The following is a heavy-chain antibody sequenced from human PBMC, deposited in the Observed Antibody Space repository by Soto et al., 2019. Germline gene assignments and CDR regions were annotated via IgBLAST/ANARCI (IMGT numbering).Heavy chain of an antibody. CDR2: IFSGGNT. CDR3: ARDQIDY. CDR1: GFTVSGNY. J-gene: IGHJ4*02. Sequence: SLRLSCAASGFTVSGNYMSWVRQAPGKGLEWVSVIFSGGNTYYADSVKGSFTVSRDSSKNTLYLQMNSLRAEDTAVYYCARDQIDYWGQGTLVTVSS. V-gene: IGHV3-66*01.